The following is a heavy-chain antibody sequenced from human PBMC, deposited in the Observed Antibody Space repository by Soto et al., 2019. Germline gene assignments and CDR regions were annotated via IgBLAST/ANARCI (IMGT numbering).Heavy chain of an antibody. CDR2: IYYSGST. CDR3: AREAAAMGRFNYYYYMDV. CDR1: GGSISSYY. J-gene: IGHJ6*03. D-gene: IGHD2-2*01. Sequence: LETLSLTCTVSGGSISSYYWSWIRQPPGKGLEWIGYIYYSGSTNYNPSLKSRVTISVDTSKNQFSLKLSSVTAADTAVYYCAREAAAMGRFNYYYYMDVWGKGTTVTVSS. V-gene: IGHV4-59*01.